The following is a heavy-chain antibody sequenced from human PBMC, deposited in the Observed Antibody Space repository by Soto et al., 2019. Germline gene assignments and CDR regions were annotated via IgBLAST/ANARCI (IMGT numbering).Heavy chain of an antibody. CDR1: GGSISSGGYY. CDR2: IYYSGST. Sequence: PSETLSLTCTVSGGSISSGGYYWSWIRQHPGKGLEWIGYIYYSGSTYYNPSLKSRVTISVDTSKNQFSLKLSSVTAADTAVYYCARDTVVVAASYYYYYMDVWGKGTTVTVSS. D-gene: IGHD2-15*01. V-gene: IGHV4-31*03. CDR3: ARDTVVVAASYYYYYMDV. J-gene: IGHJ6*03.